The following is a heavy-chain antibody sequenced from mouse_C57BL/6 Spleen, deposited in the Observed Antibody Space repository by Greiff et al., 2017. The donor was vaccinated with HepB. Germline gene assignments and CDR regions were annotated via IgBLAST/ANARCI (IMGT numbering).Heavy chain of an antibody. J-gene: IGHJ2*01. V-gene: IGHV1-76*01. CDR1: GFTFTDYY. CDR3: ARRTVVDLGY. CDR2: IYPGSGNT. D-gene: IGHD1-1*01. Sequence: QVQLQQSGAELVRPGASVKLSCKASGFTFTDYYINWVQQRPGQGLEWIARIYPGSGNTYYNEKFKGKATLTAEKSSSTAYMQLSSLKSEDYAVYFCARRTVVDLGYWGQGTTLTVSS.